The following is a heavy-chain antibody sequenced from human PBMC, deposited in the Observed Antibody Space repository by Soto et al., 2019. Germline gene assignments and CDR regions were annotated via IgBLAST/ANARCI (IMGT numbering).Heavy chain of an antibody. CDR3: ARERYCSGGSCYEAFDI. CDR2: ISAYNGNT. Sequence: QVQLVQSGAEVKKPGASVKVSCKASGYTFTSYGISWVRQAPGQGLEWMGWISAYNGNTNYAQKLQGRVTMTTDTSTSTAYMELRSLSSDDTAVYYCARERYCSGGSCYEAFDIWGQGTMVTVSS. D-gene: IGHD2-15*01. CDR1: GYTFTSYG. V-gene: IGHV1-18*01. J-gene: IGHJ3*02.